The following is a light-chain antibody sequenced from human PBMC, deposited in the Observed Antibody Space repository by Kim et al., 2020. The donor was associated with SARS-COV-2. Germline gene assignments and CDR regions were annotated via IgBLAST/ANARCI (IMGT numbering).Light chain of an antibody. CDR1: SSDIGGYNY. CDR3: SSYTSSSTPVV. V-gene: IGLV2-14*03. J-gene: IGLJ2*01. Sequence: QSALTQPASVSGSPGQSITISCTGTSSDIGGYNYVSWYQHHPGKAPKLVIYDVSKRPSGVSNRFSGSKSGNTASLTISGLQAEDEADYYCSSYTSSSTPVVFGGGTQLTVL. CDR2: DVS.